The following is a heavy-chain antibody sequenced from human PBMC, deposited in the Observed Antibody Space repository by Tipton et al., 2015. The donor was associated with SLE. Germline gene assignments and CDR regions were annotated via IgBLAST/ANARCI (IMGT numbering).Heavy chain of an antibody. CDR3: GQTVGATSSCDI. V-gene: IGHV1-18*01. Sequence: QLVQSGAEVKKPGASVKVSCKASGYTFTSYGINWVRQAPGQGLEWMGWISAYNGNTNYAQKLKGRVTMTTDTSTITAYMGLRSLRSDDAAVYYCGQTVGATSSCDIWGQGTMVTVSS. CDR2: ISAYNGNT. D-gene: IGHD1-26*01. CDR1: GYTFTSYG. J-gene: IGHJ3*02.